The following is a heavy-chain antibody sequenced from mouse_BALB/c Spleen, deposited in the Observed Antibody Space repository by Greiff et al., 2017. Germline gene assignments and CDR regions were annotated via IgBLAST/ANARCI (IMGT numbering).Heavy chain of an antibody. CDR3: AREDYGSSYYFDY. J-gene: IGHJ2*01. D-gene: IGHD1-1*01. CDR1: GYTFTSYW. Sequence: QVQLQQSGAELVKPGASVKLSCKASGYTFTSYWMHWVKQRPGQGLEWIGEINPSNGRTNYNEKFKSKATLTEDKSSSTAYMQLSSLTSEDSAVYYCAREDYGSSYYFDYWGQGTTLTVSS. V-gene: IGHV1S81*02. CDR2: INPSNGRT.